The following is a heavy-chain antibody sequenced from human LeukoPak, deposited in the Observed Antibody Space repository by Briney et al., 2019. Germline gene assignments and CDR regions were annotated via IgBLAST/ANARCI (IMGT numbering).Heavy chain of an antibody. V-gene: IGHV1-24*01. CDR3: ATDQRGAGLGFRYGSGSYNGMDV. D-gene: IGHD3-10*01. Sequence: ASVKVSCKVSGYILTELSMHWVRQAPGKGLEWMGGFDPEDGETLYAQKFQGRVTMTEDTSTDTAYMELSSLRSEDTAVYYCATDQRGAGLGFRYGSGSYNGMDVWGQGTTVTVSS. CDR1: GYILTELS. CDR2: FDPEDGET. J-gene: IGHJ6*02.